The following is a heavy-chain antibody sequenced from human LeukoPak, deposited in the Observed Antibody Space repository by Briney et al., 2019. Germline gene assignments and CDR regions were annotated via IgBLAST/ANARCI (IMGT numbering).Heavy chain of an antibody. CDR1: GGSISSSSYY. CDR2: IYYSGST. J-gene: IGHJ4*02. V-gene: IGHV4-39*07. D-gene: IGHD3-9*01. CDR3: ARRGYDILTGSLLGYFDY. Sequence: PSETLSLTCTVSGGSISSSSYYWGWIRQPPGKGLEWIGSIYYSGSTYYNPSLKSRVTISVDTSKNQFSLKLSSVTAADTAVYYCARRGYDILTGSLLGYFDYWGQGTLVTVSS.